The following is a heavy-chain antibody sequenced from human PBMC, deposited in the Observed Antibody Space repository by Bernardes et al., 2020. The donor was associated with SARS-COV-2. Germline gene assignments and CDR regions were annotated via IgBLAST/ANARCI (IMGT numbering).Heavy chain of an antibody. V-gene: IGHV3-21*01. J-gene: IGHJ2*01. D-gene: IGHD3-3*01. CDR3: ARDPLPPTYYDFWSGYYYWYFDL. CDR2: ISSSSSYI. CDR1: GFTFSSYS. Sequence: GSLRLSCAASGFTFSSYSMNWVRQAPGKGLEWVSSISSSSSYIYYADSVKGRFTISRDNAKNSLYLQMNSLRAEDTAVYYCARDPLPPTYYDFWSGYYYWYFDLWGRGTLVTVSS.